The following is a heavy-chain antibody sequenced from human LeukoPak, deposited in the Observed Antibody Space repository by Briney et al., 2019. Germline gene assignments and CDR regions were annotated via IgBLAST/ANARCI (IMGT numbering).Heavy chain of an antibody. J-gene: IGHJ5*02. CDR3: ARDLETYYYDSSPS. V-gene: IGHV3-74*01. D-gene: IGHD3-22*01. CDR1: GFTFSNYW. CDR2: SNSYGSRT. Sequence: GGSLRLSCAASGFTFSNYWMHWVRQGPGKGLVWVSRSNSYGSRTTYADSGKGRFTISRDNAKNTLYLQMNSLRAEDTAVYYCARDLETYYYDSSPSWGQGTLVTVSS.